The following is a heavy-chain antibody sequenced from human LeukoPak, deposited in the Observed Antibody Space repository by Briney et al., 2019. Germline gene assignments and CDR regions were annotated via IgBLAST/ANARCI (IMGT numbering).Heavy chain of an antibody. CDR1: GFTFSSYW. D-gene: IGHD6-19*01. J-gene: IGHJ4*02. CDR3: ARVAVAADY. V-gene: IGHV3-66*02. Sequence: GGSLRLSCAASGFTFSSYWMSWVRQAPGKGLEWVSVIYSGGSTYYADSVKGRFTISRDNSKNTLYLQMNSLRAEDTAVYYCARVAVAADYWGQGTLVTVSS. CDR2: IYSGGST.